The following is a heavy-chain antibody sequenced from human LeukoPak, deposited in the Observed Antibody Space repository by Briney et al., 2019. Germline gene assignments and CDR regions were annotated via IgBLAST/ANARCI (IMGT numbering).Heavy chain of an antibody. Sequence: PGGSLRLSCAVSGFTFSSFPFHWAPQAPAKGLEGVAAISTDGSYKYHGDSVKGRFTISRDNPMNTLYLQMNGLRPDDTAVYYCARSLIPGRWYFDLWGRGTLVTVSS. CDR1: GFTFSSFP. J-gene: IGHJ2*01. V-gene: IGHV3-30*04. CDR2: ISTDGSYK. D-gene: IGHD3-16*01. CDR3: ARSLIPGRWYFDL.